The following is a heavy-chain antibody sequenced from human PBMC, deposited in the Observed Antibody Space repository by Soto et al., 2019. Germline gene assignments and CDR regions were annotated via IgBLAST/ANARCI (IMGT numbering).Heavy chain of an antibody. D-gene: IGHD6-19*01. CDR3: ARGRYSSGWFNWFDP. Sequence: GASVKVSCKASGYTFTSYYMHWVRLAPGQGLEWMGIINPSGGSTSYAQKFQGRVTMTRDTSTSTVYMELSSLRSEDTAVYYCARGRYSSGWFNWFDPWGQGTLVTVSS. CDR1: GYTFTSYY. V-gene: IGHV1-46*01. J-gene: IGHJ5*02. CDR2: INPSGGST.